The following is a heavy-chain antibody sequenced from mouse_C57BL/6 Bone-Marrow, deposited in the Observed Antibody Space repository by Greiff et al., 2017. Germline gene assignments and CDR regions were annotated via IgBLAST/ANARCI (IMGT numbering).Heavy chain of an antibody. V-gene: IGHV1-18*01. CDR1: GYTFTDYN. J-gene: IGHJ4*01. CDR2: INPNNGGT. Sequence: VQLQQSGPELVKPGASVKIPCKASGYTFTDYNMDWVKQSHGKSLEWIGDINPNNGGTIYNQKFKGKATLTVDKSSSTAYMELRSLTSEDTAVYYCARQHPPISSCAMDYWGRGTSVTVTS. CDR3: ARQHPPISSCAMDY. D-gene: IGHD1-1*01.